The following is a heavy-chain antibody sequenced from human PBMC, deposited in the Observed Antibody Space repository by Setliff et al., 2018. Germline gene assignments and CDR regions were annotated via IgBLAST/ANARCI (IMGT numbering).Heavy chain of an antibody. V-gene: IGHV4-39*01. D-gene: IGHD3-9*01. J-gene: IGHJ6*03. Sequence: SETLSLTCTVSGVSISANHYWGWIRQPPGKGLEWIGSISYGGNTYYNPSLNSRVTISADTSKNQFSVRLNSVTAADTAVYCCARLPKIVTGYYGSHYYYYMDVWGKGTTVTVSS. CDR3: ARLPKIVTGYYGSHYYYYMDV. CDR1: GVSISANHY. CDR2: ISYGGNT.